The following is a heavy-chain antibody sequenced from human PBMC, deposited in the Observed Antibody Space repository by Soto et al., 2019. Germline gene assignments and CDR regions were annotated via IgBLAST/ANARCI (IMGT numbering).Heavy chain of an antibody. D-gene: IGHD2-2*01. CDR2: VNHSGTT. Sequence: QVQLQQWGAGLLKPSETLSLTCAVYGGSFSGYYWTWIRQSPEKGLEWIGEVNHSGTTYYNPSLKARVTISVHTLKNQFSLKMSSVTAADTAVYYCARGIGYCSSINCYSSRRLRFDSGGQETLVTVSS. CDR1: GGSFSGYY. V-gene: IGHV4-34*01. J-gene: IGHJ4*02. CDR3: ARGIGYCSSINCYSSRRLRFDS.